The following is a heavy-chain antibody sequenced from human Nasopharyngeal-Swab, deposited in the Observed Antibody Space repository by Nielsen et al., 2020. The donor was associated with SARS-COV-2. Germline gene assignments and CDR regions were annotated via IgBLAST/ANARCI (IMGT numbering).Heavy chain of an antibody. D-gene: IGHD3-10*01. Sequence: ASVKASCKASGCTFTSYYMHWVRQAPRQGLEWMGIINPSRGSTSYAQKFQVRVTMTRDTSTSTVYMELSSLRSEDTAVYYCAREPGDGVSWFDPWGQGTLVTVSS. CDR3: AREPGDGVSWFDP. J-gene: IGHJ5*02. V-gene: IGHV1-46*01. CDR1: GCTFTSYY. CDR2: INPSRGST.